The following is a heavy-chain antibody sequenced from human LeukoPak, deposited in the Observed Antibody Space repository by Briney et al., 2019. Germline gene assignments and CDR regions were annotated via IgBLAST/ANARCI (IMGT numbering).Heavy chain of an antibody. J-gene: IGHJ6*03. CDR3: ARVLAIFGLDTTDFYMDV. D-gene: IGHD3/OR15-3a*01. V-gene: IGHV4-59*11. CDR1: GASISSHY. Sequence: SETLSLTCAVSGASISSHYWSWIRQPPGKGLEWIGYTSGSISDNPSLKSRVAVSVDPSQNQVSLSLTSVTAADTAVYYCARVLAIFGLDTTDFYMDVWGKGTTVSVSS. CDR2: TSGSI.